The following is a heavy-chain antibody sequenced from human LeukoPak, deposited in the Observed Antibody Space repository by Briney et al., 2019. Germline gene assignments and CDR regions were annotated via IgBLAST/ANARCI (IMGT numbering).Heavy chain of an antibody. V-gene: IGHV3-48*04. CDR2: ISSSGSTI. CDR3: TREGFLALGY. CDR1: GFTFNKYG. J-gene: IGHJ4*02. Sequence: GGSLRLSCAASGFTFNKYGMHWVRQAPGKGLEWVSYISSSGSTIYYADSVKGRFTISRDNAKNSLYLQMNSLRAEDTAVYYCTREGFLALGYWGQGTLVTVSS. D-gene: IGHD3-3*01.